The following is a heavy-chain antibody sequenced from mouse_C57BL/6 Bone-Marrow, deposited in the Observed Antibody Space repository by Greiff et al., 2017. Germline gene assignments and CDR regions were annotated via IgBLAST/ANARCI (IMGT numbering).Heavy chain of an antibody. CDR1: GFTFSSYG. CDR2: ISSGGSYT. D-gene: IGHD2-1*01. J-gene: IGHJ4*01. CDR3: ARSTIYYYAMDY. V-gene: IGHV5-6*01. Sequence: EVQRVESGGDLVKPGGSLKLSCAASGFTFSSYGMSWVRQTPDKRLEWVATISSGGSYTYYPDSVKGRFTISRDNAKNTLYLQMSSLKSEDTAMXYCARSTIYYYAMDYWGQGTSVTVSS.